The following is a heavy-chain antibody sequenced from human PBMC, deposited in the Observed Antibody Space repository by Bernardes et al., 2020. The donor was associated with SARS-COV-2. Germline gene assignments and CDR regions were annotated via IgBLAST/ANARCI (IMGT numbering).Heavy chain of an antibody. CDR2: ISGGADIT. J-gene: IGHJ4*02. V-gene: IGHV3-23*01. CDR1: GFTFEYYA. CDR3: AKIAGYSGYDSFDS. D-gene: IGHD5-12*01. Sequence: GSLRLSCAASGFTFEYYAMSWVRQAPGKGLEWVSGISGGADITYFADSVKGRFAISRDNSNNTLHLQMNSLRAEDTAVYYCAKIAGYSGYDSFDSWGPGTLVAVSS.